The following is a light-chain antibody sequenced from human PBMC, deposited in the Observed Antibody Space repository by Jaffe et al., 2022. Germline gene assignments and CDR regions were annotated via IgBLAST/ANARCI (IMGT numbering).Light chain of an antibody. Sequence: EIVLTQSPGTLSLSPGERAIISCRASQTISSSYLVWYQQKPGQAPRLLMYGASTRATGIPDRFSGSGSGTDFTLTINRLESEDFALYYCQQYGSSPPITFGGGTKVEIK. CDR2: GAS. J-gene: IGKJ4*01. CDR1: QTISSSY. V-gene: IGKV3-20*01. CDR3: QQYGSSPPIT.